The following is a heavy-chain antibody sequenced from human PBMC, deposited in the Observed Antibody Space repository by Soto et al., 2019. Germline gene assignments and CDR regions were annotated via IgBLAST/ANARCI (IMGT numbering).Heavy chain of an antibody. CDR2: IFPADSDT. D-gene: IGHD2-21*01. V-gene: IGHV5-51*01. CDR1: GYIIKNYW. Sequence: PGESLKISCKASGYIIKNYWIGWVRQMPGQGLEWMGIIFPADSDTRYSPSFQGQVTISADKSISTAYLQWRSLKASDTAMYYCARLSISDSSHFDYWGQGTQVTVSS. CDR3: ARLSISDSSHFDY. J-gene: IGHJ4*02.